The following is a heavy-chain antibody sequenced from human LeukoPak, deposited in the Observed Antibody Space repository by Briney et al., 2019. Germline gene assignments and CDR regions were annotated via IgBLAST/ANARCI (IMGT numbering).Heavy chain of an antibody. Sequence: GGSLRLSCAASGFTFSSYSMNWVRQAPGKGLEWVSYISSSSSTIYYADSVKGRFTISRDNAKKLLYLQMNSLRTEDTAVYYCARDHYYDSSGYPAYMDVWGKGTTVTVSS. J-gene: IGHJ6*03. CDR2: ISSSSSTI. CDR3: ARDHYYDSSGYPAYMDV. D-gene: IGHD3-22*01. CDR1: GFTFSSYS. V-gene: IGHV3-48*01.